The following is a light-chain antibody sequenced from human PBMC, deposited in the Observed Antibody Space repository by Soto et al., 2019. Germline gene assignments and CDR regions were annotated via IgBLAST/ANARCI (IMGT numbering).Light chain of an antibody. CDR1: KNDIGVYDF. Sequence: QSALTQPPSASGSPGQSVTISCTGTKNDIGVYDFVSWYQHHPGKAPRLIIYEVVQRPSGVPDRFSGSKSGNTASLTVSGLQAADEADYFCSSYTSFYTWVFGGGTKLTVL. CDR3: SSYTSFYTWV. J-gene: IGLJ3*02. V-gene: IGLV2-8*01. CDR2: EVV.